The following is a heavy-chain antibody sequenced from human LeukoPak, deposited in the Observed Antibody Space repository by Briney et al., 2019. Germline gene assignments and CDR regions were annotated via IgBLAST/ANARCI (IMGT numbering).Heavy chain of an antibody. J-gene: IGHJ4*02. Sequence: ASVKVSCKASGGTFSSYAINWVRQAPGQGLEWMGRIIPIFGITNYAHKFQGRVIMTRDTSTSTVYMELSSLRSEDTAVYYCARVLGERTYSSGYDYWGQGTLVTVSS. V-gene: IGHV1-69*04. CDR2: IIPIFGIT. CDR3: ARVLGERTYSSGYDY. D-gene: IGHD6-19*01. CDR1: GGTFSSYA.